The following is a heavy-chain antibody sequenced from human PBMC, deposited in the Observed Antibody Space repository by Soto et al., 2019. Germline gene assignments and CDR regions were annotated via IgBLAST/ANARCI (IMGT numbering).Heavy chain of an antibody. Sequence: SVKVSCKASGGTFSSYRINWVRQVPGQGLEWVGGIVPIYRTADYAQKFQGRVTITADESARTSYMELRSLKSQDTAVYYCVRDSGAKLSSSWGQGTLVTVSS. J-gene: IGHJ4*02. D-gene: IGHD6-13*01. V-gene: IGHV1-69*13. CDR2: IVPIYRTA. CDR1: GGTFSSYR. CDR3: VRDSGAKLSSS.